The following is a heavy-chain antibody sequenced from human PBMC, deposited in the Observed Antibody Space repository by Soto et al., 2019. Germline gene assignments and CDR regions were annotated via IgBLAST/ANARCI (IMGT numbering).Heavy chain of an antibody. V-gene: IGHV4-31*03. CDR3: ARRPQSGSLDY. Sequence: TLSLTCTVSGGSISSGGYYWSWIRQHPGKGLEWIGEVNHSGSTNYNPSLKSRVTISVDTSKNQFSLKLSSVTAADTAVYYCARRPQSGSLDYWGQGTLVTVSS. D-gene: IGHD1-26*01. CDR2: VNHSGST. CDR1: GGSISSGGYY. J-gene: IGHJ4*02.